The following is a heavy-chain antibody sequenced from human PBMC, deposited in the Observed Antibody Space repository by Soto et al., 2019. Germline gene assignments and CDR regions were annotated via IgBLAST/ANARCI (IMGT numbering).Heavy chain of an antibody. V-gene: IGHV1-2*02. Sequence: ASVKVSCKASGYTFTGLYMHWVRQAPGQGLEWMGWINPNSGDTNYVQKFQGRVTMTRDTSISTAYMELSRLRSDDKAVYYCAVQEHAFDIWGQGTMVTVSS. CDR3: AVQEHAFDI. J-gene: IGHJ3*02. CDR1: GYTFTGLY. D-gene: IGHD1-1*01. CDR2: INPNSGDT.